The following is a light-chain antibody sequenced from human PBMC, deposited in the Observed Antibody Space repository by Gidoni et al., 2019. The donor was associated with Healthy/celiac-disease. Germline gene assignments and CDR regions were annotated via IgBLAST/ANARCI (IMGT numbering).Light chain of an antibody. CDR1: QSVSSSY. CDR2: GAS. V-gene: IGKV3-20*01. CDR3: QQYGSPRIT. Sequence: EIVLTHSPGTLSLSPGERATLSCRASQSVSSSYLAWYQQKPGQAPRLLIYGASSRATGIPDRFSGSGSGTDFTLTISRLEPEDFAVYYCQQYGSPRITFGPGTKVDIK. J-gene: IGKJ3*01.